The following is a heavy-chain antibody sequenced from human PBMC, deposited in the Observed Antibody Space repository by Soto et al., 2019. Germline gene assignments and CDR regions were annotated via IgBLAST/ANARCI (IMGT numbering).Heavy chain of an antibody. V-gene: IGHV5-10-1*03. CDR2: IDPSDSYT. J-gene: IGHJ4*02. CDR3: ASLPREWELLPDY. CDR1: GYSFTTYW. Sequence: EVQLVQSGAEVKKPGESLRISCKGSGYSFTTYWINWVRQMPGKGLEWMGRIDPSDSYTNYSPSFQGHVTISADKSISTAYLQGSSLKASDTAMYYCASLPREWELLPDYWGQGTLVTVSS. D-gene: IGHD1-26*01.